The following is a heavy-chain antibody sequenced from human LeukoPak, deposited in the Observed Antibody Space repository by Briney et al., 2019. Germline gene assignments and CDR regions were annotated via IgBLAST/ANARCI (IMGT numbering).Heavy chain of an antibody. Sequence: GGSLRLSCAASGFTFSSYGMHWVRQAPGKGLEWVAVISYDGSNKYYVDSVKGRFTISRDNSKNTLYLQMNSLRAEDTAVYYCAKPRLLGGSYSYYFDYWGQGTLVTVSS. CDR1: GFTFSSYG. V-gene: IGHV3-30*18. J-gene: IGHJ4*02. D-gene: IGHD1-26*01. CDR3: AKPRLLGGSYSYYFDY. CDR2: ISYDGSNK.